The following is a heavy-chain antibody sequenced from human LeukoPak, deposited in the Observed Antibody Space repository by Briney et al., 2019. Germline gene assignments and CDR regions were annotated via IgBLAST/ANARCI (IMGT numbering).Heavy chain of an antibody. V-gene: IGHV3-74*01. CDR1: GFTFSSYW. D-gene: IGHD4-17*01. J-gene: IGHJ4*02. Sequence: TGGSLRLSCAASGFTFSSYWMHWVRQAPGKGLVWVSRINSDGSSTSYADSVKGRFTISRDNAKNTLYLQMNSLRAEDTAVYYCERDVYGDYFDYWGQGTLVTVSS. CDR2: INSDGSST. CDR3: ERDVYGDYFDY.